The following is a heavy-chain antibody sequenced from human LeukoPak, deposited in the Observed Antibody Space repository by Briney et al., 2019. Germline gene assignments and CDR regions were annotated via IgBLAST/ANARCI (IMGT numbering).Heavy chain of an antibody. V-gene: IGHV1-18*01. J-gene: IGHJ3*02. D-gene: IGHD6-25*01. Sequence: GASVKVSCKASGYTFTSYGISWVRQAPGQGLEWMGWISAYNGNTNYAQKLQGRVTMTTDTSTSTAYMELRSLGSEDTAVYYCARRSSALDAFDIWGQGTMVTVSS. CDR3: ARRSSALDAFDI. CDR2: ISAYNGNT. CDR1: GYTFTSYG.